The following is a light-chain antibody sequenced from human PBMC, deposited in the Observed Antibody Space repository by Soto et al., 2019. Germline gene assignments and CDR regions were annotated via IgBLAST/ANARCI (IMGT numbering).Light chain of an antibody. V-gene: IGKV3-20*01. J-gene: IGKJ2*01. CDR2: GAS. CDR1: QSVSSSY. Sequence: EIVLTQSPGTLSLSPGERATLSCRASQSVSSSYLAWYQQKPGQAPRLLIYGASSRATGIPDRFSGSGSGTDFTLTIRRLEPEDFAVYSCQQYGSSLYTFGQGTKLEIK. CDR3: QQYGSSLYT.